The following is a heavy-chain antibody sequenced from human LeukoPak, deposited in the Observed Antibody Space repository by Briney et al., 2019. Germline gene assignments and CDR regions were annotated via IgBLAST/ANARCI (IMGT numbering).Heavy chain of an antibody. CDR1: GFTFSSYG. Sequence: GGSLRLSCAASGFTFSSYGVHWVRQAPGKGLEWVAFIRYDGSNKYYADSVKGRFTISRDNSKNTLYLQMNRLRAEDTAVYYCAKWGYCGGDCYWSETSWGQGTLVTVSS. D-gene: IGHD2-21*01. CDR2: IRYDGSNK. CDR3: AKWGYCGGDCYWSETS. J-gene: IGHJ5*02. V-gene: IGHV3-30*02.